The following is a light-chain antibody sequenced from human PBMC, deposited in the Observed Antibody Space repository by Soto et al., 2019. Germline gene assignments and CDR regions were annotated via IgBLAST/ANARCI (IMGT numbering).Light chain of an antibody. Sequence: SYELTQPPSVSVSPGQTASITCSGDKLGDKYGCWYQQKPGQSPVLVIYQDSKRPSGIPERFSGSNSGNTATLTISGTQAMDEADYYCQAWDSSTAQVVFGGGTKLTVL. J-gene: IGLJ2*01. V-gene: IGLV3-1*01. CDR1: KLGDKY. CDR2: QDS. CDR3: QAWDSSTAQVV.